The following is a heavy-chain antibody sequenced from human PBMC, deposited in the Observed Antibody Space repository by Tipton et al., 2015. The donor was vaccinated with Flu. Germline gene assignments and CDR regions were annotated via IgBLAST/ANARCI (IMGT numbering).Heavy chain of an antibody. J-gene: IGHJ4*02. V-gene: IGHV3-7*01. D-gene: IGHD2-21*01. CDR2: IKQDESSK. CDR1: GFTFSSYW. Sequence: SLRLSCAASGFTFSSYWMAWVRQAPGKGLEWVANIKQDESSKNYVDAVRGRFSISRDNAKNLLYLQMNSLRAEDTAVYYCAGDVVGVLDYWGQGTVVTVSP. CDR3: AGDVVGVLDY.